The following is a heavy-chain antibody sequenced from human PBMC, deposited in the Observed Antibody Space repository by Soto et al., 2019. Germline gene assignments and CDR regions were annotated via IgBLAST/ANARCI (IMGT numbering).Heavy chain of an antibody. CDR1: GYTFTSYA. Sequence: QVQLVQSGAEVKKPGASVKVSCKASGYTFTSYAMHWVRQAPGQRLEWMGWINAGNGNTKDSQKFQGRVTITRATFACTAYMELSSLRCEDTAVYYCARTYSSGWDPYYYYGMDVWGQGTTVTVSS. V-gene: IGHV1-3*01. J-gene: IGHJ6*02. CDR3: ARTYSSGWDPYYYYGMDV. CDR2: INAGNGNT. D-gene: IGHD6-19*01.